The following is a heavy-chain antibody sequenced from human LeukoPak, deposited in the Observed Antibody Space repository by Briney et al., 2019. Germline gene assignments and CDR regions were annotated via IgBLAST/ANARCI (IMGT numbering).Heavy chain of an antibody. J-gene: IGHJ4*02. CDR1: GLAFSSYS. CDR2: ISYDGSDE. V-gene: IGHV3-30*04. D-gene: IGHD5-24*01. CDR3: ARGAGYNYPYYFDY. Sequence: GGSLRLSCVASGLAFSSYSMHWVRQAPGKGLEWVGVISYDGSDEYYTDSVKGRFTISRDNSKNTVYLQMNSLRADDTAVYYCARGAGYNYPYYFDYWGQGILVTVSS.